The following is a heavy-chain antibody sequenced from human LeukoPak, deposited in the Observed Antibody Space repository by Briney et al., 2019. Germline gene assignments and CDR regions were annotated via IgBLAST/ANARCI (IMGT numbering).Heavy chain of an antibody. CDR2: IYYSGST. V-gene: IGHV4-59*08. CDR1: GGSISSYY. CDR3: ARLARGLVPMYYSDY. J-gene: IGHJ4*02. Sequence: SETLSLTCTVSGGSISSYYWSWIRQPPGKGLEWIGYIYYSGSTNYNPSLKSRVTISVDTSKNQFSLKLSSVTAADTAVYYCARLARGLVPMYYSDYWGQGTLVTISS. D-gene: IGHD6-19*01.